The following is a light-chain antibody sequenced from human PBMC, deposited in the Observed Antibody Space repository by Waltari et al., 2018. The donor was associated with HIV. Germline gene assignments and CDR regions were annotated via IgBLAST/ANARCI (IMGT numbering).Light chain of an antibody. CDR1: QSIDNW. CDR3: QQYSTHYG. V-gene: IGKV1-5*03. Sequence: DVQMTQSPSNLSASVGDTVVITCRASQSIDNWLAWYLQKPGRAPKLLVSRASILESGVSSRFSGSGSGTEFTLTIRSLQPDDDGTYYCQQYSTHYGFGQGTRVE. J-gene: IGKJ2*01. CDR2: RAS.